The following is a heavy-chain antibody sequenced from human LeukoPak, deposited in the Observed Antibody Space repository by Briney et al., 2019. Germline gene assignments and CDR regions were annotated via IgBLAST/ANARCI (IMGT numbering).Heavy chain of an antibody. J-gene: IGHJ4*02. Sequence: PGGSLRLSCAASGFTFSDYYMSWIRQAPGKGLEWVSYITSSGSSTGYADSVKGRFTISRDNAKNSLYLQMNSLRAEDTAVYYCATYYYASGRSDWGQGTLVTVSS. CDR3: ATYYYASGRSD. D-gene: IGHD3-10*01. CDR2: ITSSGSST. V-gene: IGHV3-11*03. CDR1: GFTFSDYY.